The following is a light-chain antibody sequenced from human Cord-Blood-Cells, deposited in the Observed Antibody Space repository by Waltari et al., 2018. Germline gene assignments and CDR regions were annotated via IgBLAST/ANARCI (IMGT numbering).Light chain of an antibody. V-gene: IGKV2-29*02. Sequence: DIVMTQTPLSLSVTPGQPASISCKSSQSLLHSDGKTYLDWYLQKPGQSPQLLNYEVSSRFSGXXDRFCGSGSGTDFTLKISRVEAEDVGVYYCMQGIHLPLTFGGGTKVEIK. CDR3: MQGIHLPLT. J-gene: IGKJ4*01. CDR2: EVS. CDR1: QSLLHSDGKTY.